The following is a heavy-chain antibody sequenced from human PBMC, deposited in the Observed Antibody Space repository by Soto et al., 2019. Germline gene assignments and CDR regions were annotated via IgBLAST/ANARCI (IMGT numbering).Heavy chain of an antibody. V-gene: IGHV1-58*01. J-gene: IGHJ3*02. CDR2: IVGFSGNT. Sequence: QMRLVQSGPEVRRPGASVKVSCKASGFSFSRSAVHWVRQARGQGLEWIGWIVGFSGNTNYAQRVHQRLSFTRDLSTSTVYMEFYNLTSDDTAIYFCAADNSGYLDSAFDIWGQGTAVIVSS. D-gene: IGHD3-22*01. CDR1: GFSFSRSA. CDR3: AADNSGYLDSAFDI.